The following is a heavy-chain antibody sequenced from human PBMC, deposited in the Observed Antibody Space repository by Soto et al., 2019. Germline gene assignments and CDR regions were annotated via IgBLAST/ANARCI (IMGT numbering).Heavy chain of an antibody. J-gene: IGHJ6*02. D-gene: IGHD3-10*01. CDR1: GGSISGINW. CDR3: ATFGGGRDV. CDR2: VYHSGTT. V-gene: IGHV4-4*02. Sequence: QVQLQESGPGLVKPSGTLSLTCAVSGGSISGINWWSWVRQPPGKGLEWIGEVYHSGTTNYNPSLKSRVTISVAKSKNLFSRKLSSVSAADTAVYYGATFGGGRDVGGQGTTVTVSS.